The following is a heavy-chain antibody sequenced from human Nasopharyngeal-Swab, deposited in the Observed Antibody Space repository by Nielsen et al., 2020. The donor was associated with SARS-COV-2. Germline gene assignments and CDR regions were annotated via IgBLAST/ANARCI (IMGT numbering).Heavy chain of an antibody. Sequence: SLKLSCAASGFTFSSYEMNWVRQAPGKGLEWLSYISSSGSITYYADSVKGRLTISRDNAKNSVFLQMDSLRAEDTAVYYCASRYSSSSGALPDYWGQGTLVTVSS. CDR1: GFTFSSYE. CDR3: ASRYSSSSGALPDY. CDR2: ISSSGSIT. D-gene: IGHD6-6*01. J-gene: IGHJ4*02. V-gene: IGHV3-48*03.